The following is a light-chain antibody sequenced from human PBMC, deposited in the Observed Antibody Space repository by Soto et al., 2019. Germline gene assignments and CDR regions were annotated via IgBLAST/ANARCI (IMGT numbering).Light chain of an antibody. CDR3: QQLDNFPLT. J-gene: IGKJ1*01. CDR2: GAS. V-gene: IGKV3-15*01. Sequence: EIVMTQSPATLSVSPGERATLSCRASQSVSSNLAWYQQKPGQAPRLLIYGASTRATGIPARFSGSGSGTDFTLTISSLQPEDFATYYCQQLDNFPLTFGQGTKVDI. CDR1: QSVSSN.